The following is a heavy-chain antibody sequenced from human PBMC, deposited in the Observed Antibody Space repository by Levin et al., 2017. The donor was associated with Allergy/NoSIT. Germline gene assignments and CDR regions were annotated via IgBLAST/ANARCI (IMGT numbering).Heavy chain of an antibody. Sequence: SETLSLTCTVSGGSISSGSYYWSWIRQPAGKGLEWIGRIYTSGSTNYNPSLKSRVTISVDTSKNQFSLKLSSVTAADTAVYYCARSPAAMATDDAFDIWGQGTMVTVSS. J-gene: IGHJ3*02. CDR2: IYTSGST. V-gene: IGHV4-61*02. D-gene: IGHD2-2*01. CDR1: GGSISSGSYY. CDR3: ARSPAAMATDDAFDI.